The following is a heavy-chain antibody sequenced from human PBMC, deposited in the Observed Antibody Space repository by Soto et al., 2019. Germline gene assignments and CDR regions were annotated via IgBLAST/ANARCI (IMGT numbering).Heavy chain of an antibody. CDR3: ARDGVGPHDMDV. J-gene: IGHJ6*02. CDR1: GACVTSYY. V-gene: IGHV4-4*07. D-gene: IGHD2-8*01. CDR2: IYTSGNT. Sequence: QVRLQESHPRLLKPWETLSLTSTVSGACVTSYYWCWLRQPAGKGLDWIGRIYTSGNTEYNPSIKSRVTLSLETYQNQVYLKPSSATDADTDIYYCARDGVGPHDMDVCGHGTTVTVSS.